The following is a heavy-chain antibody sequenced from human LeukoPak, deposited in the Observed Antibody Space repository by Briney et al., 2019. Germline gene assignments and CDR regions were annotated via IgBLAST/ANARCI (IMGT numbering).Heavy chain of an antibody. CDR3: AREASCSSTSCYGGSYGY. CDR2: ISAYNGNT. V-gene: IGHV1-18*04. J-gene: IGHJ4*02. CDR1: GYTFTSYG. Sequence: ASVKVSCKASGYTFTSYGISWVRQAPGPGLEWMGWISAYNGNTNYAQKLQGRVTMTTDTSTSTAYMELRSLRSDDTAVYYCAREASCSSTSCYGGSYGYWSQGTLVTVSS. D-gene: IGHD2-2*01.